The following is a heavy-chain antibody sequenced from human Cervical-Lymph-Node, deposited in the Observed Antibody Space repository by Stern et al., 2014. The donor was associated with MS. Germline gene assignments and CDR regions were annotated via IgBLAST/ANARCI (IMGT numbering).Heavy chain of an antibody. CDR3: ARHQPAATFAMDV. CDR2: IFPADSDS. J-gene: IGHJ6*02. CDR1: GYNFGDYW. Sequence: VQLLPPGAEVKKPGESLKISCKGSGYNFGDYWIGWVRQKPGKGLEWMGTIFPADSDSRYSPSFEGQVTISADESISTAFLQSSSLKASDTGIYYCARHQPAATFAMDVWGQGTTVIVSS. D-gene: IGHD2-2*01. V-gene: IGHV5-51*01.